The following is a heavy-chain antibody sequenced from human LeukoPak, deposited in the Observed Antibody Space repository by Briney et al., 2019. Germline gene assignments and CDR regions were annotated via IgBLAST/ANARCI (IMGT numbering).Heavy chain of an antibody. CDR2: ISAYNGNT. CDR3: AREYEYYYDSSGYSLYYFDY. D-gene: IGHD3-22*01. CDR1: GYTFTSYG. Sequence: ASVKVSCKASGYTFTSYGISWVRQAPGQGLEWMGWISAYNGNTNYAQKLQGRVTMTTDTSTSTAYMVLRSLRSDDTAVYYCAREYEYYYDSSGYSLYYFDYWGQGTLVTVPS. J-gene: IGHJ4*02. V-gene: IGHV1-18*01.